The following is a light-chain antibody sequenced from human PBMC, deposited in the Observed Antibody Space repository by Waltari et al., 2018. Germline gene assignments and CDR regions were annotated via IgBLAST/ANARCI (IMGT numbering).Light chain of an antibody. J-gene: IGLJ2*01. CDR1: SRDVGSYIH. CDR3: SSYTGIRSVI. Sequence: QSALTQPPYASGSPGQSVTISCSGSSRDVGSYIHVSWYQQPPGKAPRLIIYAVNKRPSGVPVRFSGSTSGNTASLTVSGLQSEDEAVYFCSSYTGIRSVIFGGGTHLSVL. V-gene: IGLV2-8*01. CDR2: AVN.